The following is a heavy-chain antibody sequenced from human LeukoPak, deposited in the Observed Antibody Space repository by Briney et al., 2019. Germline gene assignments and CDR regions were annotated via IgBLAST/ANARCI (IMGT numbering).Heavy chain of an antibody. D-gene: IGHD1-14*01. Sequence: ASVKVSCKASGYTFTSYGISWVRQAPGQGLEWMGWINPNSGGTNYAQKFQGRVTMTRDTSISTAYMELSRLRSDDTAVYYCARNQEGKMDYWGQGTLVTVSS. CDR1: GYTFTSYG. CDR3: ARNQEGKMDY. J-gene: IGHJ4*02. CDR2: INPNSGGT. V-gene: IGHV1-2*02.